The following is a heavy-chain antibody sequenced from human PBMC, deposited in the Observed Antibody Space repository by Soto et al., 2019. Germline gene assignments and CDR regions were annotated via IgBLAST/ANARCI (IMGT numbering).Heavy chain of an antibody. CDR2: IKRDGTVT. J-gene: IGHJ3*01. CDR1: GFTFSAFW. Sequence: EVQLVQSGGGLVQPGESLRLSCAASGFTFSAFWMTWLRQAPGKGLEWVANIKRDGTVTHYEDSVDGRCTLSRDKAQNSLFLQLNSLKPDNAGMYYCARALSHPGAFFYDAFAVWGQGTFVTVSS. D-gene: IGHD3-16*01. CDR3: ARALSHPGAFFYDAFAV. V-gene: IGHV3-7*05.